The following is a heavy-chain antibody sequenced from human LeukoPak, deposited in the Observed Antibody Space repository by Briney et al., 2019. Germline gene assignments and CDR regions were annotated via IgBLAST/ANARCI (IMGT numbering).Heavy chain of an antibody. Sequence: SVKVSCKASGGTFSSYAISWVRQAPGQGLEWMGGIIPIFGTANYAQKFQGRGTISADESTSTAYMELSSLRSEDTAVYYCARDFRSIVVVPAAHSFDYWGQGTLVTVSS. J-gene: IGHJ4*02. CDR1: GGTFSSYA. CDR3: ARDFRSIVVVPAAHSFDY. CDR2: IIPIFGTA. D-gene: IGHD2-2*01. V-gene: IGHV1-69*01.